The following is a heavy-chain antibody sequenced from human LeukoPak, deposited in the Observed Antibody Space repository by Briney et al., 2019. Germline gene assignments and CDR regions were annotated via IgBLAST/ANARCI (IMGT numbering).Heavy chain of an antibody. CDR3: AKDRVIVVVTYLATSGYFDY. Sequence: GGSLRLSCAASGFTFSSYAMSWVRQAPGKGREWVSAISGSGDSTYYADSVKGRFTISRDNSKNTLYLQMNSLRAEDTAVYYCAKDRVIVVVTYLATSGYFDYWGQGTLVTVSS. J-gene: IGHJ4*02. D-gene: IGHD2-21*02. CDR1: GFTFSSYA. CDR2: ISGSGDST. V-gene: IGHV3-23*01.